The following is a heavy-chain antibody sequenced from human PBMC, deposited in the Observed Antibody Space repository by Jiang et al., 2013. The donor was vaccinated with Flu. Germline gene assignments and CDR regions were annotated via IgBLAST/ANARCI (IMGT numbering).Heavy chain of an antibody. V-gene: IGHV4-4*07. CDR3: ARDFRFCSGGDCFFCFDP. CDR1: GGSISDHY. J-gene: IGHJ5*02. Sequence: PGLVKPSETLSLTCAVSGGSISDHYWSWIRQPAGKGLEWIGRIYTSGITDYNPSLMSRVTMSLDTSKNQFSLKLSSVTAADTAVYYCARDFRFCSGGDCFFCFDPWGQGTLVTVSP. CDR2: IYTSGIT. D-gene: IGHD2-21*02.